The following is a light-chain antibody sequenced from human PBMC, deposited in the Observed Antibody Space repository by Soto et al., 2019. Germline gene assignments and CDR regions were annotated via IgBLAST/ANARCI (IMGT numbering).Light chain of an antibody. Sequence: QSVLTQPHSASGSPGQSVTISCTGTSSDFGGYNYVSWYQQHPDKVPKLMIYEVNKRPSGVPDRFSGSKSGNTASLTVSGLKAEDEAHYYCCSYAGSNVVFGGGTKLTVL. CDR2: EVN. V-gene: IGLV2-8*01. CDR1: SSDFGGYNY. J-gene: IGLJ2*01. CDR3: CSYAGSNVV.